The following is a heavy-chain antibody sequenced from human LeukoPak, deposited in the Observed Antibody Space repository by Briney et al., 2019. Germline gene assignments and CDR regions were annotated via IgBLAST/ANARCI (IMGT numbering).Heavy chain of an antibody. D-gene: IGHD5-24*01. J-gene: IGHJ3*02. CDR2: IYYSGST. Sequence: SETLSLTCKVSGGSISSYYWSWIRQPPGKGLEWIGYIYYSGSTNYNPSLKSRVTISVDSSKKQFSLKLSSVTAADTAVYYCAGRVEMPTIDAFDIWGHGTMVTVSS. CDR3: AGRVEMPTIDAFDI. CDR1: GGSISSYY. V-gene: IGHV4-59*01.